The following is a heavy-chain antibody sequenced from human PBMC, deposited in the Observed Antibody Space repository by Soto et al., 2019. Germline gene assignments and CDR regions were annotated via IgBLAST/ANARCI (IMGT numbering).Heavy chain of an antibody. Sequence: GGSLRLSCAASGFTFSSYSMNWVRQAPGKGLEWVSYISSSSSTIYYADSVKGRFTISRDNAKNSLYLQMNSLRAEDTAVYFCASPPAALGYCSSTRCYLYYWGQGTLVTVSS. V-gene: IGHV3-48*01. CDR1: GFTFSSYS. D-gene: IGHD2-2*01. CDR2: ISSSSSTI. CDR3: ASPPAALGYCSSTRCYLYY. J-gene: IGHJ4*02.